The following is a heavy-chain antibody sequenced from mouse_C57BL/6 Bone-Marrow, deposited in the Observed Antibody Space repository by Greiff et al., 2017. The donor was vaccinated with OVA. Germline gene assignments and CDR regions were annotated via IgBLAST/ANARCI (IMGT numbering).Heavy chain of an antibody. CDR1: GFNFTGYD. CDR3: ARGGWLNY. V-gene: IGHV14-2*01. Sequence: VQLQQSGAELVKPGASVKLFCTASGFNFTGYDINGVKQRPEPGLEWIGRIYPEDGETKYAPKFQGKATITADTSSNTAYLQLSSLTSEDTAVYYCARGGWLNYWGQGTTLTVSS. D-gene: IGHD2-3*01. CDR2: IYPEDGET. J-gene: IGHJ2*01.